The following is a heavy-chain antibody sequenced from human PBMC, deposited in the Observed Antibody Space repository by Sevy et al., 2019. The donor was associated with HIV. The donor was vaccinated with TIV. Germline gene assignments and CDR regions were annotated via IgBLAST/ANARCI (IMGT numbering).Heavy chain of an antibody. J-gene: IGHJ4*02. V-gene: IGHV4-39*01. D-gene: IGHD3-22*01. Sequence: SETLSLTCTVSGGSISSSNYYWGWIRQPPGKGLEWIANIYYTGRTYYNPSLKSRVTIFADTSKIQFSLKLSSVTAADTAVYYCARQMHYYDSAGYYHWDYWGQGTLVTVSS. CDR1: GGSISSSNYY. CDR2: IYYTGRT. CDR3: ARQMHYYDSAGYYHWDY.